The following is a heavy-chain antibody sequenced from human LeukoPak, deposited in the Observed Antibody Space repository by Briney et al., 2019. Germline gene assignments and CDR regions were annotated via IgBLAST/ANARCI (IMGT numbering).Heavy chain of an antibody. Sequence: VASVKVSCKASGYTFTAYYLQWVRLAPGQGLEWMGWINPKSGGTEYAQRFQGRVAMTRDTSTSTAYMELSRLRSDDTAVYYCARVRLGLKVGMDVWGQGTTVTVSS. J-gene: IGHJ6*02. D-gene: IGHD4/OR15-4a*01. CDR1: GYTFTAYY. CDR3: ARVRLGLKVGMDV. V-gene: IGHV1-2*02. CDR2: INPKSGGT.